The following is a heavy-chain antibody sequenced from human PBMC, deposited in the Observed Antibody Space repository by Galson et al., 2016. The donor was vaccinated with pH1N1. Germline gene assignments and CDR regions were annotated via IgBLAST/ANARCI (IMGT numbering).Heavy chain of an antibody. CDR3: ATETGSSGMDV. D-gene: IGHD3-10*01. CDR2: ILPIVGIT. CDR1: GGTLSRHT. J-gene: IGHJ6*02. V-gene: IGHV1-69*02. Sequence: SVKVSCKASGGTLSRHTISWVRQAPGQGLEWMGRILPIVGITNYAQTLQGRVTIIADRFTSTVSMGLSGLTSDDTAVYYCATETGSSGMDVWDQGTTVTVSS.